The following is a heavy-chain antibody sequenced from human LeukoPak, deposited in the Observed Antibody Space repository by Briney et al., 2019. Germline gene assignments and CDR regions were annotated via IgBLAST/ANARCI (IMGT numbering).Heavy chain of an antibody. Sequence: PSETLSLTCTVSAGSFISSSHHWGWIRQSPGKGLEWIGSVYYGRTTYYDPSLDGRVTVSLDTSANQFSLQLNSVTAADTAVYYCVRHDGRGGATMGAFDSWGQGSLVTVSS. J-gene: IGHJ5*01. CDR2: VYYGRTT. D-gene: IGHD5-12*01. V-gene: IGHV4-39*01. CDR3: VRHDGRGGATMGAFDS. CDR1: AGSFISSSHH.